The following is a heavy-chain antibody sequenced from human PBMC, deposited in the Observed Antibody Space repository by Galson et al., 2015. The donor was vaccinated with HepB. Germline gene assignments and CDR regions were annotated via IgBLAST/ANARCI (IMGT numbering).Heavy chain of an antibody. CDR1: GYSFTTYA. J-gene: IGHJ3*01. V-gene: IGHV1-3*04. CDR2: INTGNGNT. D-gene: IGHD3-22*01. CDR3: AREYYDSSGYYFRPNAFDF. Sequence: SVMVSCKASGYSFTTYAIYWVRQAPGQRLEWMGWINTGNGNTRYSQKFQGRVTITRDTSASTAYMELSSLRSEDTAVYYCAREYYDSSGYYFRPNAFDFWGQGTMVTVSS.